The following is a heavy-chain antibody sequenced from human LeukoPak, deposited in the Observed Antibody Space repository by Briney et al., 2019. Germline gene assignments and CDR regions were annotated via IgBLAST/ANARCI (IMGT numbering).Heavy chain of an antibody. Sequence: AGRSLRLSCAASGFTFSGSAMNWVRQAPGKGLEWVANIKQDGSEKYYVDSVKGRFTISRDNAKKSLYLQMNSLRAEDTAVYYCARETEMANLDYWGQGTLVTVSS. CDR1: GFTFSGSA. J-gene: IGHJ4*02. CDR2: IKQDGSEK. CDR3: ARETEMANLDY. V-gene: IGHV3-7*04. D-gene: IGHD5-24*01.